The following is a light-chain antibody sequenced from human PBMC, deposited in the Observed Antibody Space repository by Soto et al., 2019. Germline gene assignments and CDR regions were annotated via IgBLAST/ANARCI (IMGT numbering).Light chain of an antibody. Sequence: SQMTHSPSSLSASVGDRVTITCLASQSISSYLNWYQQKPGKAPKLLIYSASSLQSGVPSRFSGSGSGTDFTLTISSLQPEDFATYYCQQSYSTPITFGQGTRLEIK. CDR1: QSISSY. CDR3: QQSYSTPIT. CDR2: SAS. V-gene: IGKV1-39*01. J-gene: IGKJ5*01.